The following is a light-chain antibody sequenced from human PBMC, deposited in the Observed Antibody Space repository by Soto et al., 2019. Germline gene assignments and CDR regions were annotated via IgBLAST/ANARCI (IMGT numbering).Light chain of an antibody. CDR1: SSDVGGYNY. Sequence: QSVLTQPPSACGSPAQSVAISCPGTSSDVGGYNYVSRYQQLPGKAPNVMIYEVNKRPSGVPDRFSGSKSRNTASLTVSGLQAEDEADYYCSSYAGSSNVFGTGTKVTVL. CDR3: SSYAGSSNV. J-gene: IGLJ1*01. V-gene: IGLV2-8*01. CDR2: EVN.